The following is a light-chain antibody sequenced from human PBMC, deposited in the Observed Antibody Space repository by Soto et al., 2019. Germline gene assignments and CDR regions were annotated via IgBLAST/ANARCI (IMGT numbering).Light chain of an antibody. V-gene: IGLV1-44*01. CDR1: SSNIGSNS. J-gene: IGLJ1*01. CDR2: RSN. Sequence: QSVLTQPPSVSGTPGQRVTTSCSGNSSNIGSNSVNWYQQLPGTAPKLLIQRSNKRPSGVPDRFSGSKSGISGSLAISGLQSEDEAHYYCAAWDDSLNGFVFGTGT. CDR3: AAWDDSLNGFV.